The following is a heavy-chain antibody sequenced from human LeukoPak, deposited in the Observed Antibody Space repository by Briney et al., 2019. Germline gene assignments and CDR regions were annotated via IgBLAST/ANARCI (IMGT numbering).Heavy chain of an antibody. J-gene: IGHJ6*02. Sequence: SETLSLTCAVYGGSFSGYYWSWIRQPPGKGLEWIGEINHSGSTNYNPSLKSRVTITVDTSKNQFSLKLSSVTAADTAVYYCARGAYYYDSSGYYPTECYYYGMDVWGQGTTVTVSS. CDR1: GGSFSGYY. CDR2: INHSGST. D-gene: IGHD3-22*01. V-gene: IGHV4-34*01. CDR3: ARGAYYYDSSGYYPTECYYYGMDV.